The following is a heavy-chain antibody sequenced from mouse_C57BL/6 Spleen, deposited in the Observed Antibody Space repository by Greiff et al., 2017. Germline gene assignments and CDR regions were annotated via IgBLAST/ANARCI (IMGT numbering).Heavy chain of an antibody. CDR2: IRLKSDNYAT. Sequence: EVKLQESGGGLVQPGGSMKLSCVASGFTFSNYWMNWVRQSPEKGLEWVAQIRLKSDNYATHYAESVKGRFTISRDDSKSSVYLQMNNLRAEDTGIYYCTVNLDAFAYWGQGTLVTVSA. V-gene: IGHV6-3*01. CDR3: TVNLDAFAY. J-gene: IGHJ3*01. CDR1: GFTFSNYW.